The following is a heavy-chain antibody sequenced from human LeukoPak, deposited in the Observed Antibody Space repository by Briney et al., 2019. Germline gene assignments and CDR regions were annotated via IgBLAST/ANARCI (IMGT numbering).Heavy chain of an antibody. J-gene: IGHJ4*02. CDR3: ATDTNYRFDY. CDR2: INPSGGST. V-gene: IGHV1-46*01. D-gene: IGHD1-7*01. Sequence: GASVKVSCKASGYTFTSYYMHWVRQAPGQGLEWMGIINPSGGSTSYAQKFQGRVTMTEDTSTDTAYMELSSLRSEDTAVYYCATDTNYRFDYWGQGTLVTVSS. CDR1: GYTFTSYY.